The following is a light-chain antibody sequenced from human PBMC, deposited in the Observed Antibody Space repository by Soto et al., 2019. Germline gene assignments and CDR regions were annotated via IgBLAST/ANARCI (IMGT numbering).Light chain of an antibody. V-gene: IGLV2-14*01. Sequence: QSALTQPASVSGSPGQSITISCTGTSSDVGGSNYVSWYQQHPGKAPKLMIYDVSNRPSGGSNRFSGSKSGNTASLTISGLQAEDEADYYCSAYTSSSTPYVFGTGTKLTVL. J-gene: IGLJ1*01. CDR1: SSDVGGSNY. CDR2: DVS. CDR3: SAYTSSSTPYV.